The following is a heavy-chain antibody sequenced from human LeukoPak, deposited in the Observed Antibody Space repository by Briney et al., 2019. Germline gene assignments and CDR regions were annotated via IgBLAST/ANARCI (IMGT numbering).Heavy chain of an antibody. CDR3: AKSPPLHTPRDYGDYSLDY. Sequence: GGSLRLFCTASGFTFSDYAMTWVRQAPGKGLEWVSTISSSGRSTFYADSVKGRFTVSRDNSKNTLYLQMNSLRAEDTAVYYCAKSPPLHTPRDYGDYSLDYWGQGTLVTVSS. J-gene: IGHJ4*02. V-gene: IGHV3-23*01. CDR2: ISSSGRST. D-gene: IGHD4-17*01. CDR1: GFTFSDYA.